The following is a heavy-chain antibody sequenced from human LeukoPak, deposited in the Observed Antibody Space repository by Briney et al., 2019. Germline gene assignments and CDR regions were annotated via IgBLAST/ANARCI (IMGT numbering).Heavy chain of an antibody. J-gene: IGHJ3*02. CDR3: ARERAGVGDGYKDAFDI. Sequence: SQTLSLTCTDSGGSISSGGYYWSWIRQHPGKGLEWIGYIYYSGSTYYNPSLKSRVTISVDTSKNQFSLKLSSVTAADTAVYYCARERAGVGDGYKDAFDIWGQGTMVTVSS. D-gene: IGHD5-24*01. V-gene: IGHV4-31*03. CDR2: IYYSGST. CDR1: GGSISSGGYY.